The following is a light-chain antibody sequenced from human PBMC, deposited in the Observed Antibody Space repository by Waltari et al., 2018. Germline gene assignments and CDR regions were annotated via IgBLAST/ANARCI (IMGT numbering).Light chain of an antibody. V-gene: IGLV4-69*01. CDR1: NGHRSNI. J-gene: IGLJ3*02. Sequence: QLLLTQSPSASAPLGASVKLTRTLRNGHRSNIIAWLQQQPEKGPRYLMKVNSDGSHSKGDEIPVRFSGSSSGAERYLTISTVQSEDEADYYCQTGGHGTWVFGGGTKLTVL. CDR2: VNSDGSH. CDR3: QTGGHGTWV.